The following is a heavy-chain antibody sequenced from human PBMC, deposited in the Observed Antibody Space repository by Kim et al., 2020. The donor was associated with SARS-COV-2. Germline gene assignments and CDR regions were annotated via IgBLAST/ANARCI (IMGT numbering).Heavy chain of an antibody. CDR1: GFTFSSYA. V-gene: IGHV3-23*01. Sequence: GGSLRLSCAASGFTFSSYAMTWVRQAPGKGLEWVSATSGSGGRTYYADSVKGRFIISRDNSKNTLYLQMTSLRAEDTAVYYCATVKGSSYVNGFDYWGQGTLVTVSS. D-gene: IGHD5-18*01. CDR2: TSGSGGRT. CDR3: ATVKGSSYVNGFDY. J-gene: IGHJ4*02.